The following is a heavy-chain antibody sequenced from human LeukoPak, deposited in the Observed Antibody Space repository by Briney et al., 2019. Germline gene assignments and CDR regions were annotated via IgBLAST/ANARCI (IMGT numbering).Heavy chain of an antibody. CDR2: MNPNSGNT. J-gene: IGHJ5*02. Sequence: ASVKVSCKASGYTFTSYDINWVRQATGQGLEWMGWMNPNSGNTGYAQKFQGRVTMTRNTSISTAYMELSSLRSEDTAVYYCARGGAPFGELLNWFDPWGQGALVTVSS. V-gene: IGHV1-8*01. CDR3: ARGGAPFGELLNWFDP. D-gene: IGHD3-10*01. CDR1: GYTFTSYD.